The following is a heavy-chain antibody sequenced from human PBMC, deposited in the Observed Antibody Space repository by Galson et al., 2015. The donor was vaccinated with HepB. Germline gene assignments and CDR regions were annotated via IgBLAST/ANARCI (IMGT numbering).Heavy chain of an antibody. J-gene: IGHJ3*01. CDR3: ARGKTPGWGRPPPLVAFDV. V-gene: IGHV1-18*04. D-gene: IGHD2-21*02. CDR1: GYTFTSYI. CDR2: ISAYNGNT. Sequence: SVKVSCKASGYTFTSYIISWVRQAPGQGLEWMGWISAYNGNTNYAQKLQGRVTMTTDTSTSTAYMELTSLKSYDTAVYYCARGKTPGWGRPPPLVAFDVRGQGTMVTVSS.